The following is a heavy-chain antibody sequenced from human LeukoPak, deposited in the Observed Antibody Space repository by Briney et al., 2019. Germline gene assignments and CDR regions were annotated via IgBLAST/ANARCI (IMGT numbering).Heavy chain of an antibody. CDR1: GFTFSSYA. V-gene: IGHV3-23*01. CDR3: AKVMQGYYDSSGYSFDY. CDR2: ISGSGGST. J-gene: IGHJ4*02. Sequence: GGSLRLSCAASGFTFSSYAMSWVRQAPGKGLEWVSAISGSGGSTYYADSVKGRFTISRDNSKNTLYLQMNSLRAEDTAVYYCAKVMQGYYDSSGYSFDYWGQGTLVAVSS. D-gene: IGHD3-22*01.